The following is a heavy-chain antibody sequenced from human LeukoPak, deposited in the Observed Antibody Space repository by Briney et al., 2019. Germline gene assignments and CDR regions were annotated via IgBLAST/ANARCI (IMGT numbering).Heavy chain of an antibody. J-gene: IGHJ4*02. V-gene: IGHV4-59*08. CDR3: ARHYSTDPFDY. CDR2: ISHSGTT. Sequence: SETLSLTCTVSGASTSSYYWSWIRQPPGKGLEWVACISHSGTTNYSPSLKTRLTVSVDTSKSQISLELSSVTAADTATYYCARHYSTDPFDYWGQGTPVTVSS. CDR1: GASTSSYY. D-gene: IGHD4-11*01.